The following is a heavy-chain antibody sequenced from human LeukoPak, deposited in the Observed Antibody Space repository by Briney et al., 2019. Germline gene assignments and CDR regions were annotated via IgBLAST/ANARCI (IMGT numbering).Heavy chain of an antibody. J-gene: IGHJ4*02. Sequence: PGGSLRLSCAASGFTFSSYAMHWVRQAPGKGLEWVTIIRYDGSNKYYADSVKGRFTISRDNSKNTLYLQMNSLRAEDTAVYYCARQLGYCSSSSCWGYNFDYWGQGTLVTVSS. CDR3: ARQLGYCSSSSCWGYNFDY. D-gene: IGHD2-2*01. V-gene: IGHV3-33*01. CDR2: IRYDGSNK. CDR1: GFTFSSYA.